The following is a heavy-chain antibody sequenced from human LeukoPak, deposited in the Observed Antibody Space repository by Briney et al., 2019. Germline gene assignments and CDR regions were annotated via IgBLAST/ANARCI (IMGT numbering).Heavy chain of an antibody. Sequence: PSETLSLTCTVSGGSISSYYWSWIRQPPGKGLEWIGYIYTSGSTNYNPSLKSRVTISVDTSKNRFSLKLSSVTAADTAVYYCARHKGAGYMGNYYYYYMDVWGKGTTVTVSS. CDR3: ARHKGAGYMGNYYYYYMDV. V-gene: IGHV4-4*09. J-gene: IGHJ6*03. CDR1: GGSISSYY. D-gene: IGHD5-24*01. CDR2: IYTSGST.